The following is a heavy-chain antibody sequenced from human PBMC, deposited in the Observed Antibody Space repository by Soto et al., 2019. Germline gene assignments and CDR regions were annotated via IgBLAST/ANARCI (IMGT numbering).Heavy chain of an antibody. J-gene: IGHJ4*02. Sequence: QVQLQESGPGLVKPSETLSLTCTVSGGSISSYYWSWIRQPPGKGLEWIGYIYYSGSTNYNPSPKSRVTISVDTSKNQSPLKLNSMTAAATAVYYCARHNYGSGSTYFDYWGQGTLVTVSS. CDR1: GGSISSYY. CDR3: ARHNYGSGSTYFDY. CDR2: IYYSGST. D-gene: IGHD3-10*01. V-gene: IGHV4-59*08.